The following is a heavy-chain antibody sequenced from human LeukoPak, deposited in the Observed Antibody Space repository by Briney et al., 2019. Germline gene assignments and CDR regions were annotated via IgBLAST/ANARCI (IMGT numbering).Heavy chain of an antibody. CDR2: INPNSGGT. J-gene: IGHJ6*02. CDR1: GYTFTGYY. Sequence: ASVKVSCKASGYTFTGYYMHWVRQAPGQGLAWMGWINPNSGGTNYAQKFQGRVTMTRDTSISTAYMELSRLRSDDTAVYYCARDMSYGSGSYYSAAYYYYGMDVWGQGTTVTVSS. V-gene: IGHV1-2*02. CDR3: ARDMSYGSGSYYSAAYYYYGMDV. D-gene: IGHD3-10*01.